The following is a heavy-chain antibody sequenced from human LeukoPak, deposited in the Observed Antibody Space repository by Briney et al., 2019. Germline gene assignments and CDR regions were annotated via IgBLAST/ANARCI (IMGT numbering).Heavy chain of an antibody. D-gene: IGHD1-26*01. Sequence: GGSLRLFCAASGFTFSSYGMHWARQAPGKGLEWVAVIWYDGSNKYYADSVKGRFTISRDNSKNTLYLQMNSLRAEDTAVYYCANLGATEAFDIWGQGTMVTVSS. J-gene: IGHJ3*02. V-gene: IGHV3-33*06. CDR1: GFTFSSYG. CDR3: ANLGATEAFDI. CDR2: IWYDGSNK.